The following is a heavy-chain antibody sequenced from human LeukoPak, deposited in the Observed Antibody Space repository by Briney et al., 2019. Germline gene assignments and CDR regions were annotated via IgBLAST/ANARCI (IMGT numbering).Heavy chain of an antibody. CDR1: GGSISSSSYY. D-gene: IGHD5-12*01. CDR3: AKNKWLRSGYFQH. CDR2: IYYSGST. J-gene: IGHJ1*01. Sequence: SETLSLTCTVSGGSISSSSYYWGWIRQPPGKGLEWIGSIYYSGSTYYNPSLKSRVTISVDTSKNQFSLKLSSVTAADTAVYYCAKNKWLRSGYFQHWGQGTLVTVSS. V-gene: IGHV4-39*07.